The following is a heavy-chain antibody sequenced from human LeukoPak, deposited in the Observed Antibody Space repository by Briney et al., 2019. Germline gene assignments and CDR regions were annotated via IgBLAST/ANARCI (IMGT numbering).Heavy chain of an antibody. D-gene: IGHD5-12*01. J-gene: IGHJ6*02. V-gene: IGHV3-23*01. CDR3: AGGTVATISHYYYGMDV. CDR2: ISGSGGST. Sequence: PGGCLRLSCAASGFTFSSYAMSWVRQAPGEGLEWVSAISGSGGSTYYADSVKGRFTISRDNSKNTLYLQMNSLRAEDTAVYYCAGGTVATISHYYYGMDVWGQGTTVTVSS. CDR1: GFTFSSYA.